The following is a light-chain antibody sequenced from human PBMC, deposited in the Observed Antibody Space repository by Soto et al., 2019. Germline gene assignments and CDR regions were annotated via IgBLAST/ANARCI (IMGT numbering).Light chain of an antibody. CDR2: DAS. CDR1: QSVRSER. V-gene: IGKV3-20*01. J-gene: IGKJ5*01. Sequence: EIVLTHSPDTLSFSPVEISTLYCISSQSVRSERLAWYQPKRGQAPRLVIFDASSRATGIPERFSGSGSGTDFTLTISRLEPEDFAVYYCQKYGSSPINCGQGKRRAIK. CDR3: QKYGSSPIN.